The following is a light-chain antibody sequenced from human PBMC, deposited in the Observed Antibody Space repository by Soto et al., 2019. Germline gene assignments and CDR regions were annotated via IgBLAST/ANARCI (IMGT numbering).Light chain of an antibody. CDR2: GAS. J-gene: IGKJ3*01. V-gene: IGKV3-15*01. CDR1: RSVSSK. Sequence: EVVMTQSPATLSVSPGEGATLSCRASRSVSSKLAWYQQKPGQAPRLLIYGASTRATGIPARFSGSESGTDFALTISSLQSEDFAVYYCQQYDNWPFTFGPGTKVDIK. CDR3: QQYDNWPFT.